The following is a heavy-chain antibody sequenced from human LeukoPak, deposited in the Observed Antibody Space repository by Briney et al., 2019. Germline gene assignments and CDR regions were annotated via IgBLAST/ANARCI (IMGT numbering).Heavy chain of an antibody. J-gene: IGHJ6*02. CDR1: GYTFTSYY. V-gene: IGHV1-46*01. D-gene: IGHD3-22*01. Sequence: ASVKVSCKASGYTFTSYYMHWERQAPGQGLEWMGIINPSGGSTSYAQKFQGRVTMTRDTSTSTVYMELSSLRSEDTAVYYCARERYYDSSGYYYEPYYYYGMDVWGQGTTVTVSS. CDR2: INPSGGST. CDR3: ARERYYDSSGYYYEPYYYYGMDV.